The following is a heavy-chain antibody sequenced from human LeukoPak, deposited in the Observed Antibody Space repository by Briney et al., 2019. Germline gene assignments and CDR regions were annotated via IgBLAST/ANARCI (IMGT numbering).Heavy chain of an antibody. Sequence: PGGSLRLSCAASGFTFSDYYMSWIRQAPGKGLEWVSYISSSGSTIYYADSVKGRSTISRDYSKNTLYLQMNSLRGEDTAVYYCAKRGTVSPHGMDVWGQGTTVIVSS. J-gene: IGHJ6*02. V-gene: IGHV3-11*04. D-gene: IGHD4-17*01. CDR3: AKRGTVSPHGMDV. CDR1: GFTFSDYY. CDR2: ISSSGSTI.